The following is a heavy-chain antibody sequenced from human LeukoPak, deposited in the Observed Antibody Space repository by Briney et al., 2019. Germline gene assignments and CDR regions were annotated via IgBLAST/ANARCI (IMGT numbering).Heavy chain of an antibody. CDR1: GGTFSSYA. CDR3: ARVAYCSSTSCPYYFDY. CDR2: IIPIFGTA. Sequence: ASVKVSCKASGGTFSSYAISWVRQAPGQGLEWMGGIIPIFGTANYAQKFQGRVTITADESTSTAYMELSSLRSEDTAVYYCARVAYCSSTSCPYYFDYWGQETLVTVSS. V-gene: IGHV1-69*13. D-gene: IGHD2-2*01. J-gene: IGHJ4*02.